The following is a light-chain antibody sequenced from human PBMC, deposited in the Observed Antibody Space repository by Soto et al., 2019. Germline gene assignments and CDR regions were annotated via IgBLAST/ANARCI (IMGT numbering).Light chain of an antibody. V-gene: IGKV1-5*01. CDR1: QRISGW. J-gene: IGKJ1*01. Sequence: DSQMTQSPSTRSXXXXXXXXXXXRASQRISGWLAWHQQKPGKAPKLLIYDVSALKRGVPPRFSGSGSGTEFTLTISSLQPEDFATYYCQQYDSFSVTFGQGTKVDIK. CDR3: QQYDSFSVT. CDR2: DVS.